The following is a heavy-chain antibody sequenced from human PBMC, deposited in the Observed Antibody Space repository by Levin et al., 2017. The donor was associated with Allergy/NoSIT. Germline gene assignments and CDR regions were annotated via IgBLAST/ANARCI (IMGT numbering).Heavy chain of an antibody. CDR1: GFTFSSYS. Sequence: GGSLRLSCAASGFTFSSYSMSWVRQAPGKGLEWVANIKQDGSEKYYVDSVKGRFTISRDNAKNSLYLQMTSLRAEDTAMYYCARDFRYFDYWGQGTLVTVSS. CDR3: ARDFRYFDY. J-gene: IGHJ4*02. CDR2: IKQDGSEK. V-gene: IGHV3-7*01.